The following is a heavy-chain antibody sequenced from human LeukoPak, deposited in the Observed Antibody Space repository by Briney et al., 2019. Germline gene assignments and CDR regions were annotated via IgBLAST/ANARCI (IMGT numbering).Heavy chain of an antibody. J-gene: IGHJ4*02. V-gene: IGHV3-9*01. Sequence: GGSLRLSCAASGFTFDDYAMHWVRQAPGKGLEWVSGISWNSGSIGYADSVKGRFTISRDDAKNSLYLQMNSLRAEDTALYYCAKDPHSSGWYSFDYWGQGTLVTVSS. CDR3: AKDPHSSGWYSFDY. D-gene: IGHD6-19*01. CDR1: GFTFDDYA. CDR2: ISWNSGSI.